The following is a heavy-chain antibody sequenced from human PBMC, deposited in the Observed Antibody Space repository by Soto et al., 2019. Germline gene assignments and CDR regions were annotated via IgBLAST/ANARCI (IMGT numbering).Heavy chain of an antibody. Sequence: SETLSLTCTVAGGSISSSSYYWGWIRQPPGKGLEWIGSIFYSGSTYYNPSLKSRVTISVDTSKNQFSLKLSSVTAADTAVYYCARHLTYCSAGSCYSDFPYYGMDVWGQGTTVTVSS. D-gene: IGHD2-15*01. V-gene: IGHV4-39*01. J-gene: IGHJ6*02. CDR2: IFYSGST. CDR3: ARHLTYCSAGSCYSDFPYYGMDV. CDR1: GGSISSSSYY.